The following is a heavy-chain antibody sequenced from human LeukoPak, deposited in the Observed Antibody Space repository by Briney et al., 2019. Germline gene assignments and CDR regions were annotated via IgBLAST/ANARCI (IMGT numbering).Heavy chain of an antibody. V-gene: IGHV4-39*01. D-gene: IGHD6-19*01. J-gene: IGHJ4*02. CDR1: GGSISSSIYY. Sequence: SETLSLTCTVSGGSISSSIYYWGWIRQPPGQGLEWIGSIYYSGSTYYNPSLKSRVTISVDTSKNQFSLKLSSVTAADTAVYYCARLTAPSIAVPRKGNFDYWGQGTLVTVSS. CDR2: IYYSGST. CDR3: ARLTAPSIAVPRKGNFDY.